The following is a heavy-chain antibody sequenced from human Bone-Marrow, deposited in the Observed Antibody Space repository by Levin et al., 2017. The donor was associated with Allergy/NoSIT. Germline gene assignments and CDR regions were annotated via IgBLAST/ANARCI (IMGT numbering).Heavy chain of an antibody. CDR2: INPANGNT. CDR1: GYSFTHYA. Sequence: GESLKISCKASGYSFTHYAIHWVRQAPGQRLEWMGWINPANGNTKYSQNFQGRVTITKDTSASTVYVELSSLRSEDTAVYYCAREVIPRGSSRQWLPLDWSDPWGQGTLVTVSS. J-gene: IGHJ5*02. CDR3: AREVIPRGSSRQWLPLDWSDP. V-gene: IGHV1-3*01. D-gene: IGHD5-12*01.